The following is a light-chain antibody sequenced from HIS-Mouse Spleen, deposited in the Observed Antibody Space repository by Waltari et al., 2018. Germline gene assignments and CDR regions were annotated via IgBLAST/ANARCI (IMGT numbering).Light chain of an antibody. CDR3: AAWDDSLSGWV. J-gene: IGLJ3*02. CDR2: RNN. V-gene: IGLV1-47*01. CDR1: SSTIGSNY. Sequence: QSVLTQPPSASGTPGQRVTISCSGSSSTIGSNYVYWYQQLPGTAPKLLIYRNNQLPSGVPDRFSGSKSGTSASLAISGLRSEDEADYYCAAWDDSLSGWVFGGGTKLTVL.